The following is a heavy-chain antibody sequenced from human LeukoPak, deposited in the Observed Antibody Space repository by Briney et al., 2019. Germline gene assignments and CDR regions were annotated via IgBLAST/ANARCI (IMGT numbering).Heavy chain of an antibody. V-gene: IGHV3-73*01. CDR2: IRTKANNYAT. D-gene: IGHD2-15*01. CDR3: STGSSGGSWTNAFDI. J-gene: IGHJ3*02. CDR1: GSTFSGSV. Sequence: GGSLKLSCAASGSTFSGSVMHWVRQASGKGLEWVARIRTKANNYATAFAASVKGRFTVSRDDSKNTLYLQMNSLKTEDTAVYYCSTGSSGGSWTNAFDIWGQGTMVTVSS.